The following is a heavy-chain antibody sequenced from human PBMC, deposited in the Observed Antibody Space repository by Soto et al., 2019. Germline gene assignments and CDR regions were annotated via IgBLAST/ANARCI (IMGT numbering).Heavy chain of an antibody. CDR1: GYTFDRYG. Sequence: VSSVKVSCKASGYTFDRYGISWVRQAPGKGLEWIGWISTYNGNTNYAQKLKGRVTMTTDTFTSTAYMELRSLTSDDTAVYYCAREGYCSSGSCALYSQEYFGTDVWA. J-gene: IGHJ6*02. CDR2: ISTYNGNT. V-gene: IGHV1-18*01. D-gene: IGHD2-15*01. CDR3: AREGYCSSGSCALYSQEYFGTDV.